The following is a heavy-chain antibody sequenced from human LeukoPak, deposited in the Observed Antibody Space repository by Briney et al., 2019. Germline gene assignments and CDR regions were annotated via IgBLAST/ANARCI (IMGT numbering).Heavy chain of an antibody. CDR2: IYYSGST. D-gene: IGHD5-18*01. CDR1: GGSISSGGYY. Sequence: SETPSLTCTVSGGSISSGGYYWSWIRQHPGKGLEWIGYIYYSGSTYYNPSLKSRVTISVDTSKNQFSLKLSSVTAADTAVYYCARWIQLYMDVWGKGTTVTVSS. CDR3: ARWIQLYMDV. V-gene: IGHV4-31*03. J-gene: IGHJ6*03.